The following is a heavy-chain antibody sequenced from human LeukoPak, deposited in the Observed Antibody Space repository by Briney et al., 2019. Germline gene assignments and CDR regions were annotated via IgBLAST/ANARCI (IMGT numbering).Heavy chain of an antibody. V-gene: IGHV4-4*02. CDR2: IYHSGST. CDR1: GGSISSSHW. D-gene: IGHD3-22*01. J-gene: IGHJ6*03. CDR3: ARDGYSGHYMDV. Sequence: PSETLSLTCAVSGGSISSSHWWSWVRQPPGKGLEWIGEIYHSGSTNYNPSLKSRVTISVDTSKNQFSLKLSSVTAADTAVYYCARDGYSGHYMDVWGKGTTVTVSS.